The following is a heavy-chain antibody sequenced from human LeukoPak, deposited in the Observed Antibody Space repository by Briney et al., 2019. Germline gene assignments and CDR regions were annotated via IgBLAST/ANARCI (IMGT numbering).Heavy chain of an antibody. CDR1: GFTFSSYA. D-gene: IGHD2-15*01. J-gene: IGHJ4*02. CDR2: ITGSGDST. V-gene: IGHV3-23*01. CDR3: AKGTGGTFYSACGY. Sequence: GGSLRLSCAASGFTFSSYAMSWVRQAPGKGLEWVSVITGSGDSTHFADSVKGRFTISRDNSKNTVHLQMNSLRAEDTAVYFCAKGTGGTFYSACGYWGQGTLVTVSS.